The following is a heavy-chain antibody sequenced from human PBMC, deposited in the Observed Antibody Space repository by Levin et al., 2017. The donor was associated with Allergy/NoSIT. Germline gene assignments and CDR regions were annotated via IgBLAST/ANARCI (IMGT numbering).Heavy chain of an antibody. J-gene: IGHJ6*03. D-gene: IGHD2-2*01. CDR3: ARFEVTPVSYFYMDV. CDR2: ISTHNGNT. V-gene: IGHV1-18*01. CDR1: RYTFKNYG. Sequence: GESLKISCKASRYTFKNYGISWVRQAPGQGLEWMVWISTHNGNTNYAQSFQGRVTMTTDTSTSTADMELRSLISDDTAGEYCARFEVTPVSYFYMDVWGKGTTVTVSS.